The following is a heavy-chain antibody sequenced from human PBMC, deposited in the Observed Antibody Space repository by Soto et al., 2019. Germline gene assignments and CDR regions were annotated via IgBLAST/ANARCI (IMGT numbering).Heavy chain of an antibody. J-gene: IGHJ4*02. CDR1: GDSVSSDSAA. CDR2: TYYRSRWYN. Sequence: SQTLSLTCAISGDSVSSDSAAWNWIRQSPSRGLEWLGRTYYRSRWYNDYAISMNSRITINPDTSRNQFSLQLNSVTPEDTAVYYCARGSYNSTWQWGQGTLVTVSS. V-gene: IGHV6-1*01. D-gene: IGHD1-20*01. CDR3: ARGSYNSTWQ.